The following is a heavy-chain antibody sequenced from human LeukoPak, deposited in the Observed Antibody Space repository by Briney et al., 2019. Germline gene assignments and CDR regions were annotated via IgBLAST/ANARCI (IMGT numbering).Heavy chain of an antibody. V-gene: IGHV3-23*01. CDR1: GFTFSGYA. Sequence: GGSLRLSCAASGFTFSGYAMNWVRQAPGKGLEWVSVIRSSGDSAYYADFVKGRFTISSDNSKNTLYLQMNSLRAEDTAVYYCAKGYYASGSSLSAFDSWGQGTLVTVSP. CDR3: AKGYYASGSSLSAFDS. J-gene: IGHJ4*02. D-gene: IGHD3-10*01. CDR2: IRSSGDSA.